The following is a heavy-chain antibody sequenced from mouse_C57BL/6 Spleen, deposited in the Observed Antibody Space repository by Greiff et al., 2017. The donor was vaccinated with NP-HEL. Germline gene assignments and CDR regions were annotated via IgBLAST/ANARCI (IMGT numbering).Heavy chain of an antibody. Sequence: EVQRVESGGDLVKPGGSLKLSCAASGFTFSSYGMSWVRQTPDKRLEWVATISSGGSYTYYPDSVKGRFTISRDNAKNTLYLQMSSLKSEDTAMYYCARHDGYSLAYWGQGTLVTVSA. CDR2: ISSGGSYT. CDR1: GFTFSSYG. CDR3: ARHDGYSLAY. V-gene: IGHV5-6*01. J-gene: IGHJ3*01. D-gene: IGHD2-3*01.